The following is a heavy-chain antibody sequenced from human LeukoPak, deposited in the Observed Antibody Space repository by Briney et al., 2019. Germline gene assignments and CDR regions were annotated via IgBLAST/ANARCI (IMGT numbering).Heavy chain of an antibody. J-gene: IGHJ4*02. V-gene: IGHV1-3*01. CDR3: ARGLERRPPYDY. D-gene: IGHD1-1*01. CDR2: INAGNGNT. Sequence: ASVKVSCKASGYTFTSYAMHWVRQAPGQRLEWMGWINAGNGNTKYSQKFQGRVTITRDTSASTAYMELSSLRSEDTAVYYCARGLERRPPYDYWGQGTLDTVSS. CDR1: GYTFTSYA.